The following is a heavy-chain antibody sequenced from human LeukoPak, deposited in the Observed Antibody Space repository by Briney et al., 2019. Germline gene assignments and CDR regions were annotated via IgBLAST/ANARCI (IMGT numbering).Heavy chain of an antibody. CDR3: ARHQAAAGVDY. D-gene: IGHD6-13*01. J-gene: IGHJ4*02. V-gene: IGHV4-39*01. CDR2: MFYSGST. Sequence: PSETLSLTRIVSGGSPTSTSYYRGCIRLPPGSGLGWLGSMFYSGSTYYHPSLKSRVTISVDTSKNQFSLKLSSVTAADTAVYYCARHQAAAGVDYWGQGTLVTVSS. CDR1: GGSPTSTSYY.